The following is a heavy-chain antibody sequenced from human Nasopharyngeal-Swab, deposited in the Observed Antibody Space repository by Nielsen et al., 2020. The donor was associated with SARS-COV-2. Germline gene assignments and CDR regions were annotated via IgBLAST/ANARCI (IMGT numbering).Heavy chain of an antibody. CDR2: INPSGGST. D-gene: IGHD2-15*01. Sequence: ASVKVSCKASGYTFTSYYMYWVRQAPGQGLEWMGIINPSGGSTSYAQKFQGRVTMTRDTSTSTVYMELSSLRSEDTAVYYCARGPADCSGGSCYASHMDVWGKGTTVTVSS. V-gene: IGHV1-46*01. CDR3: ARGPADCSGGSCYASHMDV. CDR1: GYTFTSYY. J-gene: IGHJ6*03.